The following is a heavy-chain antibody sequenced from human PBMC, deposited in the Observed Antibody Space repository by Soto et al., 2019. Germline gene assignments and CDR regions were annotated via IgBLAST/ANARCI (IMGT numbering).Heavy chain of an antibody. J-gene: IGHJ4*02. CDR3: AKHFIGGRLQSPFDL. CDR2: LSDNVGTT. D-gene: IGHD3-9*01. Sequence: EVQLVESGGGLVQPGGSLRLSCAVSGVPFGTFTMNWVRQAPGKGLEWVSGLSDNVGTTHYAYSVTGRFTISRDKSKKTLYLQMNNLRAEDTAVYYCAKHFIGGRLQSPFDLGGQGTLVTVSS. CDR1: GVPFGTFT. V-gene: IGHV3-23*04.